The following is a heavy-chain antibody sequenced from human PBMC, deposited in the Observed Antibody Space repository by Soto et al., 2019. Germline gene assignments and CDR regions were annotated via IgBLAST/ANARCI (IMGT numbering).Heavy chain of an antibody. Sequence: EVHLVESGGGLVKPGGSLRLSCAASGFTFSSYAMNWVRQAPGQGLEWVSSILGSSAYIHYADSVKGRFTVSRDNDKNSLFLQMDRLRAEDTAVYYCARAFEDYVWGTYPSHYWGQGILVTVSS. CDR3: ARAFEDYVWGTYPSHY. D-gene: IGHD3-16*02. CDR1: GFTFSSYA. CDR2: ILGSSAYI. V-gene: IGHV3-21*01. J-gene: IGHJ4*02.